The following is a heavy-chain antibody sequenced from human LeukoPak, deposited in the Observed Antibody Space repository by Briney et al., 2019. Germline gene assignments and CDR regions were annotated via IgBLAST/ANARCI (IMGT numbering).Heavy chain of an antibody. Sequence: MPSETLSLTCSVSGVSISSSTYFWSWIRQPAGKGLEWIGRMDFSGSTNYNPSLRSRVTLSLDTSKNQFSLKLSSVTAADTAVYYCARYSGTGYGMYYFDYWGQGTLVTVSS. CDR3: ARYSGTGYGMYYFDY. J-gene: IGHJ4*02. CDR2: MDFSGST. D-gene: IGHD1-1*01. V-gene: IGHV4-61*02. CDR1: GVSISSSTYF.